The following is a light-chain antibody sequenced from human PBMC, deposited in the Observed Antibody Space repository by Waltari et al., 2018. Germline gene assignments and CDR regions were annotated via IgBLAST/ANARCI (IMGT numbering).Light chain of an antibody. V-gene: IGKV4-1*01. Sequence: DIVMPQSPDPLAGSLGERATLNCKYSRRVLYSSNNKNYLAWYQQKPGPPPKLLISCASTREAQAPHRFSGSGSGPDFTLTTSSLQAEDVAVYYCQQYYSTPLLTFGGGTKVEIK. CDR2: CAS. J-gene: IGKJ4*01. CDR3: QQYYSTPLLT. CDR1: RRVLYSSNNKNY.